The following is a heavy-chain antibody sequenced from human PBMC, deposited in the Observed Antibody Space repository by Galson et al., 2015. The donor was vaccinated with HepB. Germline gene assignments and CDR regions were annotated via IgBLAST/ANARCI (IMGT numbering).Heavy chain of an antibody. CDR2: ASKTVPTT. D-gene: IGHD3-3*02. CDR3: AKRDTISQYFLDY. Sequence: SLRLSCAASGFTFSNYGMSWVRQAPGKGLEWVSTASKTVPTTYYADSVRGRFTISRDNSRNIVYLQMNSLRDEDTAVYYCAKRDTISQYFLDYWGQGILVTVSS. CDR1: GFTFSNYG. V-gene: IGHV3-23*01. J-gene: IGHJ4*02.